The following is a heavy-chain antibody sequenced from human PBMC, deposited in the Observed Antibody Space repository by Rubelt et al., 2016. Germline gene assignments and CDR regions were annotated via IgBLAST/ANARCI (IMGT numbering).Heavy chain of an antibody. J-gene: IGHJ6*03. CDR1: GFTFSSYW. CDR2: ISYDGSNK. Sequence: VQLVESGGGLVQPGGSLRLSCAASGFTFSSYWMHWVRQAPGKGLEWVAVISYDGSNKYYADSVKGRFTISRDNSKNTLYRQMNSLRAEDTAVYYCASTRSKYSSGWYGYYYYMDVWGKGTTVTVSS. V-gene: IGHV3-30*03. CDR3: ASTRSKYSSGWYGYYYYMDV. D-gene: IGHD6-19*01.